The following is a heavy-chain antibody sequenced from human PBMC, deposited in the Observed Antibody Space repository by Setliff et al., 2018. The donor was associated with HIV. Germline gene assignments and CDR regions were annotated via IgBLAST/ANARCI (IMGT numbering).Heavy chain of an antibody. CDR2: FDPEDGET. CDR3: ARTLPQSTNLFDY. V-gene: IGHV1-24*01. CDR1: GYTLTELS. Sequence: ASVKVSCKISGYTLTELSIHWVRQAPGKGLEWMANFDPEDGETFYAQKFQGRLTMTEDPSTDTAYMELSSLRSDDTAMYYCARTLPQSTNLFDYWGQGTLVTVSS. J-gene: IGHJ4*02.